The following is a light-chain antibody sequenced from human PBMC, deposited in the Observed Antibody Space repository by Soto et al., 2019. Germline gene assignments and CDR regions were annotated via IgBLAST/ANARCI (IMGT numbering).Light chain of an antibody. V-gene: IGKV1-39*01. CDR3: QQSYSTPFT. CDR1: QSSSSY. Sequence: DIQMTQSPSSLSASVGDRVTITCRASQSSSSYLNWYQQKPGKAPKLLIYAASSLQSGVPSRFSGSGSGTDFNLTISSLQPEDFATYYWQQSYSTPFTFGPGTKVDIK. CDR2: AAS. J-gene: IGKJ3*01.